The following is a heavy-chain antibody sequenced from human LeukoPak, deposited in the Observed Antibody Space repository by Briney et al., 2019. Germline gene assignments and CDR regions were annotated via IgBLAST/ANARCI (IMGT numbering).Heavy chain of an antibody. CDR1: GFTFSSYW. CDR2: ISSDGSST. V-gene: IGHV3-74*01. J-gene: IGHJ4*02. Sequence: GGSLRLSCAASGFTFSSYWMHWVRQAPGKGLVWVSGISSDGSSTSYADSVKGRFTISRDNAKNTLYLQMNSLRAEDTAVYYCATVVTPYDYWGQGTLVTVSS. D-gene: IGHD4-23*01. CDR3: ATVVTPYDY.